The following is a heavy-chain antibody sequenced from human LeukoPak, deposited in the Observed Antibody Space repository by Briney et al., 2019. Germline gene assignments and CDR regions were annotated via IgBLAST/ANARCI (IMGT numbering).Heavy chain of an antibody. CDR2: IYYSGST. D-gene: IGHD1-26*01. Sequence: SETLCLTCVVSVGSISSSYWSWIRQPPGKGLEWIGYIYYSGSTNYNPSLKSRVTISVDTSKNQFSLKLSSVTAADTAVYYCARPKVGATYAFDIWGQGTMVTVSS. CDR3: ARPKVGATYAFDI. V-gene: IGHV4-59*08. J-gene: IGHJ3*02. CDR1: VGSISSSY.